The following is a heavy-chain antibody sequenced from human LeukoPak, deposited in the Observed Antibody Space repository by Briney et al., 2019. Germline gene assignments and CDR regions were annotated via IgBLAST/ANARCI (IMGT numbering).Heavy chain of an antibody. D-gene: IGHD6-13*01. J-gene: IGHJ6*03. CDR1: GGSISSGSYY. Sequence: SQTLSLTCTVSGGSISSGSYYWSWIRQPAGKGLEWIGRIYTSGSTNYNPSLKSRVTISADTSKNQFSLKLSSVTAADTAVYYCARDRYSSTPLRWYYYYYMDVWGKGTTVTVSS. CDR3: ARDRYSSTPLRWYYYYYMDV. CDR2: IYTSGST. V-gene: IGHV4-61*02.